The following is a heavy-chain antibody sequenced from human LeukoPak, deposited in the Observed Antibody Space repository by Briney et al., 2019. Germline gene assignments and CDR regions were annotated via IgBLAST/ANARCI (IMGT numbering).Heavy chain of an antibody. CDR1: GDSVSNTNAA. CDR3: AKSNYGDYVWFDP. Sequence: SQTLSLTCALSGDSVSNTNAAWNWIRQSPSRGLEWLGRTYFRSKWYNDYAVSVQSRISINADTSKNQFSLQLNSVTPEDTAVYYCAKSNYGDYVWFDPWGQGTLVTVSS. D-gene: IGHD4-17*01. CDR2: TYFRSKWYN. V-gene: IGHV6-1*01. J-gene: IGHJ5*02.